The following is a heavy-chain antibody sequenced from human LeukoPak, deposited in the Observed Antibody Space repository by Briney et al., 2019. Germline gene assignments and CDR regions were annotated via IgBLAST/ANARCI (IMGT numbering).Heavy chain of an antibody. CDR2: INPNSGGT. V-gene: IGHV1-2*02. CDR3: ARDRDYSNYRSIDY. CDR1: GYTFTGYY. J-gene: IGHJ4*02. D-gene: IGHD4-11*01. Sequence: ASVKVSCKASGYTFTGYYMHWVRQAPGQGLEWMGWINPNSGGTKYAQKFQGRVTMTRDTSISTAYMELSRLRSDDTAVYYCARDRDYSNYRSIDYRGQGTLVTVSS.